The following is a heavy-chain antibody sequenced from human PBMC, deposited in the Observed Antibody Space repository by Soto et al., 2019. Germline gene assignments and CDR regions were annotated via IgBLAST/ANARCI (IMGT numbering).Heavy chain of an antibody. CDR1: GYLFMESY. D-gene: IGHD3-16*01. V-gene: IGHV1-46*01. Sequence: QVQLVQSGAEVKKPGASMKISCKASGYLFMESYIHWLRQAPGQGLEWMGLINPDGGSTSYAQRLQGRLTVTAYTSTSTVFLNLNSVTVDDTAFYFCARDPRSWNYVGCWDYWGQGTLVTVST. CDR2: INPDGGST. J-gene: IGHJ4*02. CDR3: ARDPRSWNYVGCWDY.